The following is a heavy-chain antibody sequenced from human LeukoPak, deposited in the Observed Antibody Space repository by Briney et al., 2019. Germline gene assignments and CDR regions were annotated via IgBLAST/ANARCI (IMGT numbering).Heavy chain of an antibody. CDR1: GGSISSYY. CDR3: ARLKPDYYMDV. V-gene: IGHV4-4*09. Sequence: KPSETLSLTCTVSGGSISSYYWSWIRQPPGKGLEWIGYIYTSGSTNYNPSLKSRVTISVDTSKNQFSLKLSSVTAADTAVYYCARLKPDYYMDVWGKGTTVTVSS. CDR2: IYTSGST. J-gene: IGHJ6*03.